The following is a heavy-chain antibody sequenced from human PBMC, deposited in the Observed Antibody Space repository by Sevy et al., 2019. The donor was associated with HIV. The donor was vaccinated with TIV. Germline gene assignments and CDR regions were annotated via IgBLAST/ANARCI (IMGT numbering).Heavy chain of an antibody. CDR2: IYPSGDST. Sequence: GGSQRLSCAASGFSFSSYEMSWVRQAPGKGLEWVSGIYPSGDSTFYADSVKGRFTISRDNSKSTLYLQMNSLGADDTAVFYCANLGGGSKSTRDNWGRGTLVTVSS. CDR3: ANLGGGSKSTRDN. V-gene: IGHV3-23*01. J-gene: IGHJ4*02. CDR1: GFSFSSYE. D-gene: IGHD3-16*01.